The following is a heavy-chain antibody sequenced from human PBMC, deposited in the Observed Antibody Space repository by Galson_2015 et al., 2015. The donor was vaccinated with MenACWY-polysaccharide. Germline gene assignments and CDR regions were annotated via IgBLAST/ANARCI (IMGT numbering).Heavy chain of an antibody. V-gene: IGHV1-2*02. D-gene: IGHD2-21*01. CDR3: ARDNGRGSEQRYYYGMDV. CDR2: INPNSGGT. J-gene: IGHJ6*02. Sequence: SVKVSCKASGYTFTGYYMHWVRQAPGQGLEWMGWINPNSGGTNYAQKFQGRVTMTRDTSISTAYMELSRLRSDDTAVYYCARDNGRGSEQRYYYGMDVRGQGTTVTVSS. CDR1: GYTFTGYY.